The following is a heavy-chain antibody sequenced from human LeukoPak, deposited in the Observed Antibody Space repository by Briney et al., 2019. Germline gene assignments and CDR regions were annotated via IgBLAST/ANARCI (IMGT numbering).Heavy chain of an antibody. V-gene: IGHV4-34*01. CDR3: ARTSTADFWSGTYAY. Sequence: PSETLSLTCAVYGGSFSGYYWSWIRQPPGKGLEWIGEINHSGSTNYNPSLKSRVTISVDTSKNQFSLKLSSVTAADTAVYYCARTSTADFWSGTYAYWGQGTLVTVSS. CDR2: INHSGST. D-gene: IGHD3-3*01. CDR1: GGSFSGYY. J-gene: IGHJ4*02.